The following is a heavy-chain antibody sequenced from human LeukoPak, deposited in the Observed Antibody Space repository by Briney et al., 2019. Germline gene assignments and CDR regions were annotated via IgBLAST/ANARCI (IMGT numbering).Heavy chain of an antibody. CDR3: ARIDSSGYPPHFDY. CDR1: GYSISSGYY. Sequence: SETLSLTCAVSGYSISSGYYWGWIRQPPGKGLEWIGSIYHSGSTYYNPSLKSRVTISVDTSKNQFSLKLSSVTAADTAVYYCARIDSSGYPPHFDYWGQGTLVTVSS. CDR2: IYHSGST. J-gene: IGHJ4*02. V-gene: IGHV4-38-2*01. D-gene: IGHD3-22*01.